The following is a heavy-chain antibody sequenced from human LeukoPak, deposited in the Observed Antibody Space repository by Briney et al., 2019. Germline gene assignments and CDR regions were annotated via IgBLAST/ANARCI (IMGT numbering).Heavy chain of an antibody. Sequence: GGSLRLSCAASGFTFSTYAMSWVRQAPGKGLELVSAIGGSGDFTYYAEYVRGRFTISRDNSKKTLYLQMNSLRADDTAVYYCAKADRGWGVITKDWGQGTLVTVSS. CDR3: AKADRGWGVITKD. D-gene: IGHD3-10*01. CDR2: IGGSGDFT. J-gene: IGHJ4*01. CDR1: GFTFSTYA. V-gene: IGHV3-23*01.